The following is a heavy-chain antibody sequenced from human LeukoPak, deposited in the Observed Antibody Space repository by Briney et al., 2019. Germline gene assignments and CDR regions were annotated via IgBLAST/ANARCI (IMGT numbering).Heavy chain of an antibody. CDR2: IKSKGSGGTT. D-gene: IGHD2-21*02. J-gene: IGHJ4*02. V-gene: IGHV3-15*01. Sequence: PGGSLRLSCTASGFTFTDAWMSWVRQAPGKGLEWLGRIKSKGSGGTTDYAAPMKGRFTISRDDSKNTVYLQINSLKTEDTAIYFCSWLTCGGNWWSLWGQGTLVTVSS. CDR3: SWLTCGGNWWSL. CDR1: GFTFTDAW.